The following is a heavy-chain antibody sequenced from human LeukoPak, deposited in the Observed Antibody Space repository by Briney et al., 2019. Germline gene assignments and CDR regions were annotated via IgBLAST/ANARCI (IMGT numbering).Heavy chain of an antibody. J-gene: IGHJ4*02. Sequence: GGSLRLSCAASGFTVSSNYMSWVRQAPGKGLEWVSVIYSGGSTYYADSVKGRFTISRDNSKNTLYLQMNSLRAEDTAVYYCAKGPYYDFWSGYFESYWGQGTLVTVSS. D-gene: IGHD3-3*01. CDR3: AKGPYYDFWSGYFESY. CDR2: IYSGGST. V-gene: IGHV3-53*01. CDR1: GFTVSSNY.